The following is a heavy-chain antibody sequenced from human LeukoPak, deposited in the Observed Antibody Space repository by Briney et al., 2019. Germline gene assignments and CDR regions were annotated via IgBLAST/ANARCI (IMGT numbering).Heavy chain of an antibody. J-gene: IGHJ6*03. Sequence: SETLSLTCTVSGGSISSRSYYWGWIRQPPGKILEWIGSLYYSGSTYYNTALKSRVATSVDTTKNQFSLKLSSVTAADTAVYYCAIFSPYYYHYMDVWGKGTTVTVSS. CDR3: AIFSPYYYHYMDV. D-gene: IGHD3-9*01. CDR2: LYYSGST. V-gene: IGHV4-39*07. CDR1: GGSISSRSYY.